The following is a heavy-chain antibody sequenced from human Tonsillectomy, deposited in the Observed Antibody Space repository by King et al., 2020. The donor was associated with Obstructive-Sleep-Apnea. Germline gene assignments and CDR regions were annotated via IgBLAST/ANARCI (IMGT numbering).Heavy chain of an antibody. D-gene: IGHD4-23*01. Sequence: QLQESGPGLVKPSETQSLTCTVSGGSITMSTYYWAWIRQPPGKGLEWIGTVYYSGSTYYDPSLKSRVTISLDTSKNQFSLKLNSVTAADTAVYYCAINDYDGSSVYWGQGTLVTVSS. CDR3: AINDYDGSSVY. CDR2: VYYSGST. J-gene: IGHJ4*02. V-gene: IGHV4-39*07. CDR1: GGSITMSTYY.